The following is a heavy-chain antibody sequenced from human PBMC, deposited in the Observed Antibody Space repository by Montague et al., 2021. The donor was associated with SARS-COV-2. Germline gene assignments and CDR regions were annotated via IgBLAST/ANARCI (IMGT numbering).Heavy chain of an antibody. CDR3: ARGADYDFWSGFLRYKWFDP. D-gene: IGHD3-3*01. CDR2: INHSGST. J-gene: IGHJ5*02. V-gene: IGHV4-34*01. CDR1: GGSLSGYY. Sequence: SETLSLTCAVYGGSLSGYYWAWIRQTPAKGLGWIGEINHSGSTNYNPSLKSRLTISVDTSKKQFSLKLNSMTAADTAVCYCARGADYDFWSGFLRYKWFDPWGLGTPVTVSS.